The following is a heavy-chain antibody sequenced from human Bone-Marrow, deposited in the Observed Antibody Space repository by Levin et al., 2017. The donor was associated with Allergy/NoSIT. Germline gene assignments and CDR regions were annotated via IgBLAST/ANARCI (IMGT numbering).Heavy chain of an antibody. D-gene: IGHD3-22*01. J-gene: IGHJ2*01. V-gene: IGHV3-23*01. Sequence: GGSLRLSCAASGFTFSSYAMSWVRQAPGKGLEWVSAISGSGGSTYYADSVKGRFTISRDNSKNTLYLQMNSLRAEDTAVYYCAKDYSRYYYDSSGYSHQTPAPGWYFDLWGRGTLVTVSS. CDR1: GFTFSSYA. CDR2: ISGSGGST. CDR3: AKDYSRYYYDSSGYSHQTPAPGWYFDL.